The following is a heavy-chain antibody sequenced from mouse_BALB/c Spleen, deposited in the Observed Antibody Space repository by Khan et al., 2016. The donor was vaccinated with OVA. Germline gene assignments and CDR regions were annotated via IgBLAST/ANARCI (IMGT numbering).Heavy chain of an antibody. V-gene: IGHV9-3-1*01. D-gene: IGHD2-13*01. Sequence: QIQLVQSGPELKKPGETVKISCKSSGYAFTNYGMNWARQAPGKDLKWMGWINTYTGEPTYSTDFKGRFAFSLETFASTAYLQINNLKNEDTATYCGARVCDSGTMDYWGQGTSVTVSS. CDR3: ARVCDSGTMDY. J-gene: IGHJ4*01. CDR2: INTYTGEP. CDR1: GYAFTNYG.